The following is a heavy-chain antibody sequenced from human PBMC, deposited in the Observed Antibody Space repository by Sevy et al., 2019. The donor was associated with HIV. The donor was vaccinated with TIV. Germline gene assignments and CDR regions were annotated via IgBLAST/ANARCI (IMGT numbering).Heavy chain of an antibody. CDR2: IYPNGGKP. D-gene: IGHD3-3*01. CDR1: GYTFAAYY. J-gene: IGHJ4*02. V-gene: IGHV1-2*02. Sequence: ASVKVSCKTSGYTFAAYYIHWVRQAPGQGPEWLGWIYPNGGKPTFAQKFQGRVTVTMSTSINTVYLELNRLRSDDTAVYYCARGKREEWLLYLDNWGQGTLVTVSS. CDR3: ARGKREEWLLYLDN.